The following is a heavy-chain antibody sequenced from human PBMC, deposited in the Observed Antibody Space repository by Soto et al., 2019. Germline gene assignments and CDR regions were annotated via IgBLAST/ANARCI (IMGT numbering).Heavy chain of an antibody. J-gene: IGHJ6*02. V-gene: IGHV1-3*01. D-gene: IGHD2-2*01. CDR1: GYTFTSYA. Sequence: ASVKVSCKASGYTFTSYAMHWVRQTPGQRLEWMGWINAGNGNTKYSQKFQGRVTITRDTSASTAYMELSSLRSEDTAVYYCARTYCSSTSCSDYYYYGMDVWGQGTPVTVSS. CDR3: ARTYCSSTSCSDYYYYGMDV. CDR2: INAGNGNT.